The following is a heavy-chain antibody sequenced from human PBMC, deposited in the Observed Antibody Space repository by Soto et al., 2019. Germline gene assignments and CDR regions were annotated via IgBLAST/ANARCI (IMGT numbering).Heavy chain of an antibody. CDR3: AGTAGGCSSTSCYGMDV. D-gene: IGHD2-2*01. Sequence: GESVKISCKGSGYSFTSYWVGWVRQMPGKGLEWMGIIYPGDSDTRYSPSFQGQVTISADKSISTAYLQWSSLKASDTAMYYCAGTAGGCSSTSCYGMDVWGQGTTVTVSS. J-gene: IGHJ6*02. CDR1: GYSFTSYW. V-gene: IGHV5-51*01. CDR2: IYPGDSDT.